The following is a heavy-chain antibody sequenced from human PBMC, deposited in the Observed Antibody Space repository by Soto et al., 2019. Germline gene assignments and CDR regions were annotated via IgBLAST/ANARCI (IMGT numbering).Heavy chain of an antibody. CDR3: ARHLAVAWGYYYYYYMDV. CDR2: MNPNSGNT. Sequence: ASVKVSCKASGYTFTSYDINWVRQATGQGLEWMGWMNPNSGNTGYAQKFQGRVTMTRNTSISTAYMELSSLRSEDTAVYYCARHLAVAWGYYYYYYMDVWGKGTTVTVSS. V-gene: IGHV1-8*01. J-gene: IGHJ6*03. CDR1: GYTFTSYD. D-gene: IGHD6-19*01.